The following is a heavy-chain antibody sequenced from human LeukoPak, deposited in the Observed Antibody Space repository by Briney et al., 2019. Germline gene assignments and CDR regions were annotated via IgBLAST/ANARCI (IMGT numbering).Heavy chain of an antibody. CDR3: VRHYYDSAFDI. J-gene: IGHJ3*02. CDR1: GGSISSYY. CDR2: IYYSGST. Sequence: SETLSLTCTVSGGSISSYYWSWIRQPPGKGLEWIGYIYYSGSTNYNPSLKSRVTISVDTSKNQFSLKLSSVTAADTAVYYCVRHYYDSAFDIWGQGSMVTVSS. V-gene: IGHV4-59*08. D-gene: IGHD3-22*01.